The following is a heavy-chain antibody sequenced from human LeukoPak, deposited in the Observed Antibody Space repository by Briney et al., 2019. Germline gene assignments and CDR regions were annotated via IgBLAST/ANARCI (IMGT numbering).Heavy chain of an antibody. CDR3: ASPSSGWIIDAFDI. CDR2: IIPIFGTA. D-gene: IGHD6-19*01. J-gene: IGHJ3*02. Sequence: GASVKVSCKASGGTFSSYAISWVRQAPGQGLELMGGIIPIFGTANYAQKFQGRATITTDESTSTAYMELSSLRSEDTAVYYCASPSSGWIIDAFDIWGQGTMVTVSS. V-gene: IGHV1-69*05. CDR1: GGTFSSYA.